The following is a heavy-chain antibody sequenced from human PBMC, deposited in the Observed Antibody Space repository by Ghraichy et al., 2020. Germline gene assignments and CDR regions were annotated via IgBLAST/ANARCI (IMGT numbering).Heavy chain of an antibody. Sequence: SETLSLTCTVSGDSISGSYWSWIRQPPGKGLEWIGYIYYSGTTIYNSSLKSRVTISVDTSKNQFSLKLTSVTAADTAVYYCARLIASTGSSDWFDPWGQGTLVTVSS. CDR1: GDSISGSY. J-gene: IGHJ5*02. CDR2: IYYSGTT. CDR3: ARLIASTGSSDWFDP. V-gene: IGHV4-59*01. D-gene: IGHD1-1*01.